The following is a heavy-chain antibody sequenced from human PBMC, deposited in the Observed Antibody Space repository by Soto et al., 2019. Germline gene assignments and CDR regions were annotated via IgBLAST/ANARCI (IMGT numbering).Heavy chain of an antibody. Sequence: PGGSLRLSCAASGFTVSSNYMSWVRQAPGKGLEWVSVIYSGGSTYYADSVKGRFTISRDNSKNTLYLQVNSLRAEDTAVYYCARDSPMHPSFDIWGQGTMVTVSS. V-gene: IGHV3-53*01. CDR1: GFTVSSNY. D-gene: IGHD2-2*01. CDR2: IYSGGST. J-gene: IGHJ3*02. CDR3: ARDSPMHPSFDI.